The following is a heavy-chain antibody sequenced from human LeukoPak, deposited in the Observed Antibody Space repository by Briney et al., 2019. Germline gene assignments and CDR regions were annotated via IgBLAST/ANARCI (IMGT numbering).Heavy chain of an antibody. D-gene: IGHD3-10*01. Sequence: GGTLRLSCAASGFAFSIYGMSWVRQAPGKGLEWVSALNGNGDNTYYADSVKGRFTISRDNSKNTLYLQKNSLRAEDTAVYYCTKDPGEFDYWGQGILVTVSS. J-gene: IGHJ4*02. CDR3: TKDPGEFDY. V-gene: IGHV3-23*01. CDR2: LNGNGDNT. CDR1: GFAFSIYG.